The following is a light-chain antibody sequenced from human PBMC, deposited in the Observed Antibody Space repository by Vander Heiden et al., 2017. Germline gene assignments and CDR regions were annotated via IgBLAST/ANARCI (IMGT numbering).Light chain of an antibody. CDR3: QEVYSYPYT. CDR2: AAS. Sequence: DIQLTQSPSFLSASVGDRVTLTCRASQGICSYLAWYQQNPGKAPKLLIYAASTLESGVPSRFSGSGSGTEFTLTISSLQPEDFATFYCQEVYSYPYTFGQGTKLEIK. J-gene: IGKJ2*01. V-gene: IGKV1-9*01. CDR1: QGICSY.